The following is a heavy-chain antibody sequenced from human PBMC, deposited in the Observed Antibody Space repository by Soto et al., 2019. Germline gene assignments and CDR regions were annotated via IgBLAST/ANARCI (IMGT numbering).Heavy chain of an antibody. Sequence: EVQLVESGGGLVQPGGSLRLSCAASGFTFSSYSMNWVRQAPGKGREWVSYISGSSSTIYHADSVKGRYTISRDKAKNSLYLQRNSLRAEDTGVYYCARDYPAERATVTTRKGENYYYYMDVWGKGTTVTVSS. CDR1: GFTFSSYS. CDR3: ARDYPAERATVTTRKGENYYYYMDV. V-gene: IGHV3-48*01. D-gene: IGHD4-17*01. CDR2: ISGSSSTI. J-gene: IGHJ6*03.